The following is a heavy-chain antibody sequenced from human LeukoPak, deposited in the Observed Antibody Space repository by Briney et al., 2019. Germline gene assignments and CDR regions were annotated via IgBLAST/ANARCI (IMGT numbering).Heavy chain of an antibody. J-gene: IGHJ5*02. CDR2: ISGSGGST. CDR1: GFTFSSYA. D-gene: IGHD3-22*01. V-gene: IGHV3-23*01. Sequence: GGSLRLSCAASGFTFSSYAMSWVRQAPGKGLEWVSAISGSGGSTYYADSVKGRFTISRDNSKNTLYLQMNSLRAEDTAVYYCARDYGYYELNNWFDPWGQGTLVTVSS. CDR3: ARDYGYYELNNWFDP.